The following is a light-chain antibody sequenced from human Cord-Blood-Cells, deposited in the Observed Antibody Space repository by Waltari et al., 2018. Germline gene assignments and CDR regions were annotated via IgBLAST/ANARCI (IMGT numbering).Light chain of an antibody. CDR1: QSVLYSSNNKNY. Sequence: DIVMTQSPDSLAVSLGERATIHCKSSQSVLYSSNNKNYLAWYQQKPGQPPKLLIYWASTREAGVPDRFSGSGSGTDFTLPISSLQAEDVAVYYCQQYYSTPQTFGQGTKVEIK. CDR3: QQYYSTPQT. J-gene: IGKJ1*01. CDR2: WAS. V-gene: IGKV4-1*01.